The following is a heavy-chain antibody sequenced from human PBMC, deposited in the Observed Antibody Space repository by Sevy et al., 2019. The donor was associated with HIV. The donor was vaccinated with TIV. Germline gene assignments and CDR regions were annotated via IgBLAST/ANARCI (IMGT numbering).Heavy chain of an antibody. D-gene: IGHD3-22*01. V-gene: IGHV3-53*01. CDR3: GRVGFDSSGYYNRGGYFDY. Sequence: GGCLRLSCAASGFTVSSNYMSWVRQAPGKGLEWVSVIYSGGNTYYTDSVKGRFTISRDNSKNTLFLQMNSLRAEDTAVVYCGRVGFDSSGYYNRGGYFDYWGQGTLVTVSS. CDR2: IYSGGNT. J-gene: IGHJ4*02. CDR1: GFTVSSNY.